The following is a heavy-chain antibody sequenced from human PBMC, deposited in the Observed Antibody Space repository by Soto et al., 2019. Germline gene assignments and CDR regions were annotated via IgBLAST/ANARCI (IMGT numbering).Heavy chain of an antibody. Sequence: PGESLMISCRGAGYSFTGYWIGWVRQMPGKGREWMGLIYPGDSDTRYSPSFQGQVTISADKSISTAYLQWSSLKASDTAMYYCARLMTPFIVVVPAANNYYYYGMDVWGQGTTVTVSS. CDR3: ARLMTPFIVVVPAANNYYYYGMDV. D-gene: IGHD2-2*01. CDR1: GYSFTGYW. J-gene: IGHJ6*02. V-gene: IGHV5-51*01. CDR2: IYPGDSDT.